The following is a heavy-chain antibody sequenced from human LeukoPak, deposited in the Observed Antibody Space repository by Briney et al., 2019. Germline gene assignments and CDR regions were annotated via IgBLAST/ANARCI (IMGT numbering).Heavy chain of an antibody. CDR1: GGSISSSSYF. Sequence: SETLSLTCTVSGGSISSSSYFWGWIRQSPGKGLEWIGSTYYSGSTYYNPSLKSRVTISVDTSNNQFSLKLSSVTAADTAVYYCARRMTPTRSLDYWGQGTLVTVSS. V-gene: IGHV4-39*01. J-gene: IGHJ4*02. CDR3: ARRMTPTRSLDY. D-gene: IGHD2-15*01. CDR2: TYYSGST.